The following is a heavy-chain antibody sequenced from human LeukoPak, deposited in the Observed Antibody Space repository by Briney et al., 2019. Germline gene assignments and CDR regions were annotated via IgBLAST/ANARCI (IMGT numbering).Heavy chain of an antibody. J-gene: IGHJ4*02. CDR1: GYSFTSYW. CDR2: IYPGDSDT. D-gene: IGHD3-16*02. V-gene: IGHV5-51*01. Sequence: GESLKISCKGSGYSFTSYWIGWVRQMPGKGLEWMGIIYPGDSDTRYSPSFQGQVTISADKSISTACLQWSSLKASDTAMYYCARGYDYVWGSYRPPPHFGYWGQGTLVTVSS. CDR3: ARGYDYVWGSYRPPPHFGY.